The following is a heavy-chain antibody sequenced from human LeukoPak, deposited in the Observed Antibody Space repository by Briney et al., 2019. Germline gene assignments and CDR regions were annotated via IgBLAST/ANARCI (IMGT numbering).Heavy chain of an antibody. CDR3: ATGGNIAVAGVLH. Sequence: PSETLSLTCSVSGYSFKGVFFWGWFRQPPGKGLEWVGSIHDNDNTHYNPSLKSRVTISVDTSKNQCSLSMRSVTAADSAVYYCATGGNIAVAGVLHWGQGALVTVSS. J-gene: IGHJ4*02. CDR2: IHDNDNT. D-gene: IGHD6-19*01. V-gene: IGHV4-38-2*02. CDR1: GYSFKGVFF.